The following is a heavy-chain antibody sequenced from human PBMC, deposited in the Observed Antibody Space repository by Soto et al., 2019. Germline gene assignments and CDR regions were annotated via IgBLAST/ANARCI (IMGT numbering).Heavy chain of an antibody. D-gene: IGHD6-19*01. V-gene: IGHV1-2*02. Sequence: GASVKVSCKASQYTFTSFYLHWVRQAPGQRPEWMGWINNGGGTIYAQKFRGRLSMTRDTSITTAYMELSRLSSDDTAFYYCATSSDWSPLLDYWGQGTLVTVSS. J-gene: IGHJ4*02. CDR2: INNGGGT. CDR1: QYTFTSFY. CDR3: ATSSDWSPLLDY.